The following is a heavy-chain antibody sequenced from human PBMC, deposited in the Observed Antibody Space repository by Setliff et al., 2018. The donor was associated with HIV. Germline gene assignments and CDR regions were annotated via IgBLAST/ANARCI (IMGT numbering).Heavy chain of an antibody. CDR1: GFGFGRYW. CDR2: IKEDGSET. J-gene: IGHJ4*02. Sequence: GGSLRLSCAASGFGFGRYWMSWVRQAPGKGVEWVANIKEDGSETDYVDSVKGRFTISRDNAKKSLDLQMNSLRVDDTAVYYCARPGRSWHTFDYWGQGILVTVSS. CDR3: ARPGRSWHTFDY. V-gene: IGHV3-7*01. D-gene: IGHD6-13*01.